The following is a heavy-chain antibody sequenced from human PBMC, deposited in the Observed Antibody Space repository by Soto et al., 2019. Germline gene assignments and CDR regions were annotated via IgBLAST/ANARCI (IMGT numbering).Heavy chain of an antibody. CDR3: ARHVPPIGEGKRGGSRGANYFDY. Sequence: QLQLQESGPGLVKPSETLSLTCTVSGGSISSSSYYWGWIRQPPGKGLEWIGSIYYSGSTYYNPSLKSRVAISVDTSKNQFSLKLSSVTAADTAVYYCARHVPPIGEGKRGGSRGANYFDYWGQGTLVTVSS. CDR1: GGSISSSSYY. D-gene: IGHD2-15*01. V-gene: IGHV4-39*01. J-gene: IGHJ4*02. CDR2: IYYSGST.